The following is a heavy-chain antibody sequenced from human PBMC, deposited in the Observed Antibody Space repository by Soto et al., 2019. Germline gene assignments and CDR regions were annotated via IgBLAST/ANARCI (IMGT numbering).Heavy chain of an antibody. D-gene: IGHD1-26*01. CDR1: GGSISSYY. CDR2: IYYSGST. J-gene: IGHJ4*02. Sequence: SETLSLTCTVSGGSISSYYWSWIRQPPGKGLEWIGYIYYSGSTNYNPSLKSRVTISVDTSKNQFSLKLSSVTAADTAVYYCARGMGNYDYWGQGTLVTVSS. V-gene: IGHV4-59*01. CDR3: ARGMGNYDY.